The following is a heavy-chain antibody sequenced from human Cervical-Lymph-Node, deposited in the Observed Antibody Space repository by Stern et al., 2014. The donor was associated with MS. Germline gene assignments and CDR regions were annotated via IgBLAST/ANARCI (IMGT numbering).Heavy chain of an antibody. D-gene: IGHD2-2*02. CDR1: GFSLTTIGTG. V-gene: IGHV2-5*02. CDR3: AHTLLYCSSTSCYTGSHFDY. J-gene: IGHJ4*02. CDR2: TYWDDDQ. Sequence: QVTLRESGPTLVKPTQTLALTCTFSGFSLTTIGTGVGWIRQPPGKALEWLALTYWDDDQVYNPSLKTRLTSTKDTSKNRVVLTMTNMDPVDTATYYCAHTLLYCSSTSCYTGSHFDYWGQGTLVTVSS.